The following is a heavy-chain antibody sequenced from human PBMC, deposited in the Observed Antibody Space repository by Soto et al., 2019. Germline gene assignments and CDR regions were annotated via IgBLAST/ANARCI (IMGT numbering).Heavy chain of an antibody. V-gene: IGHV3-30-3*01. J-gene: IGHJ4*02. D-gene: IGHD6-19*01. CDR1: GFTFSNYA. Sequence: QEQLVESGGGVVQPGRSLRLSCAASGFTFSNYAMHWVRQAPGKGLEWVAVISYDGSNKYYADSVKGRFTIPRDKNTLYLTMSSLRAQDTAVYYSASSDQWLLPLDYSCQGTLVTVAS. CDR3: ASSDQWLLPLDY. CDR2: ISYDGSNK.